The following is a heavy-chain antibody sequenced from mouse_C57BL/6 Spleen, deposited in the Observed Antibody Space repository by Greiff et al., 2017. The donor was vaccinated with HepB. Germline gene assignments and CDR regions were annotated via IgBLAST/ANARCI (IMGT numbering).Heavy chain of an antibody. CDR2: ISDGGSYT. CDR3: ARGDYGNYVNYAMDY. CDR1: GFTFSSYA. D-gene: IGHD2-1*01. Sequence: EVKLQESGGGLVKPGGSLKLSCAASGFTFSSYAMSWVRQTPEKRLEWVATISDGGSYTYYPDNVKGRFTISRDNAKNNLYLQMSHLKSEDTAMYYCARGDYGNYVNYAMDYWGQGTSVTVSS. V-gene: IGHV5-4*03. J-gene: IGHJ4*01.